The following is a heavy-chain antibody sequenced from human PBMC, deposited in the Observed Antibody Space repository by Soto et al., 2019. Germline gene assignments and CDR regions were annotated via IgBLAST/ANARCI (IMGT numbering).Heavy chain of an antibody. D-gene: IGHD6-19*01. CDR1: GFTFSSYG. CDR3: AKDQIAVAVH. V-gene: IGHV3-30*18. J-gene: IGHJ4*02. CDR2: ISYDGSNK. Sequence: GGSLRLSCAASGFTFSSYGMHWARQAPGKGLEWVAVISYDGSNKYYADSVKGRFTISRDNSKNTLYLQMNSLRAEDTAVYYCAKDQIAVAVHWGQGTLVTVSS.